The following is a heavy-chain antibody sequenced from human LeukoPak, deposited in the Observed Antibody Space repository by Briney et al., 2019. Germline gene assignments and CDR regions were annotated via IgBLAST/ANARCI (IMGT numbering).Heavy chain of an antibody. J-gene: IGHJ6*02. D-gene: IGHD6-19*01. CDR1: GYTFTSYY. Sequence: ASVKVSCTASGYTFTSYYMHWVRQAPGQGLEWMGIINPSGGTTNYAQKFQGRATMTRDTSTSTVYMELSSLRSEDTAVFYCAGAVAGPLNFYYYGMDVWGQGTTVTVSS. CDR2: INPSGGTT. V-gene: IGHV1-46*01. CDR3: AGAVAGPLNFYYYGMDV.